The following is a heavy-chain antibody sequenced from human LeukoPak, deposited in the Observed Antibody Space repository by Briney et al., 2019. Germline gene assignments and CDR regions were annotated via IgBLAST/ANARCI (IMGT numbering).Heavy chain of an antibody. J-gene: IGHJ4*02. Sequence: GGSLRLSCAASGFTFSSYWMSWLRQAPGKGLEWVANIKHDGREKYYVDSVKGRFTISRDNAKNSLYLQMDSLRAEDTAVYYCAREYSSSSTAFYWGQGTLVTVSS. CDR3: AREYSSSSTAFY. D-gene: IGHD6-6*01. CDR1: GFTFSSYW. V-gene: IGHV3-7*01. CDR2: IKHDGREK.